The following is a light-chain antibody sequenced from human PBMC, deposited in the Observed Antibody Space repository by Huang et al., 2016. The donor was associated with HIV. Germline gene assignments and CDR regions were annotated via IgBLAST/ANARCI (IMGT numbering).Light chain of an antibody. CDR3: QQSYTTPL. CDR2: SAS. J-gene: IGKJ3*01. V-gene: IGKV1-39*01. Sequence: DIQMTQSPSSLSASVGDRVTITCRASQNISTYLNWYQQTPGKAPKLLIFSASSLQSGVTSRFSGSGSGTDFTLTISSLQPEDFATYYCQQSYTTPLFGPGTKVDIK. CDR1: QNISTY.